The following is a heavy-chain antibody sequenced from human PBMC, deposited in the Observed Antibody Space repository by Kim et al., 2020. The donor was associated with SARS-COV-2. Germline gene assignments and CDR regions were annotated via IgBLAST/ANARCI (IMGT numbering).Heavy chain of an antibody. J-gene: IGHJ4*02. V-gene: IGHV4-31*03. CDR3: ARFSPLSEVSFERIIAGFYFDY. Sequence: SETLSLTCTVSGYSITSGGYYWNWIRQHPGKGLEWIGHIYYDGSTDYNPSLKSRITISLDTSKNQFTLKLTLVTAADSAMYYCARFSPLSEVSFERIIAGFYFDYWGQGKLVTVSS. D-gene: IGHD2-21*01. CDR2: IYYDGST. CDR1: GYSITSGGYY.